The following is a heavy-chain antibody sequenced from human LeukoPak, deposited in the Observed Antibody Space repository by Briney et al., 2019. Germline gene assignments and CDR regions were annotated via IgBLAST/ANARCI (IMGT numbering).Heavy chain of an antibody. CDR2: INPNSGGT. J-gene: IGHJ5*02. Sequence: ASVKVSCKASGYTFTRYYMHWVRQAPGQGLEWMGWINPNSGGTNYAQKFQGRVTMTRDTSISTAYMTLNRLRSDDTAVYYCARGPPEYCSGGSCYSGRNWIDPWGQGTLVTVSS. CDR3: ARGPPEYCSGGSCYSGRNWIDP. D-gene: IGHD2-15*01. V-gene: IGHV1-2*02. CDR1: GYTFTRYY.